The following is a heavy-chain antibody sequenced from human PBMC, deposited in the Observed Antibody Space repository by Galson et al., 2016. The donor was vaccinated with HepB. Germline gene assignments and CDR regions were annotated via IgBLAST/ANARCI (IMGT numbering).Heavy chain of an antibody. Sequence: SLRLSCAASGFTFSSHAMHWVRQAPGKGLEWVAVISYDGSNEYYTDFVKGRFIISRDNSKNTLYLQMNSLRAEDTAVYYCVRPEGIQLWSPHYYYYYGMDVWGQGTTVTVSS. V-gene: IGHV3-30-3*01. CDR1: GFTFSSHA. CDR3: VRPEGIQLWSPHYYYYYGMDV. D-gene: IGHD5-18*01. CDR2: ISYDGSNE. J-gene: IGHJ6*02.